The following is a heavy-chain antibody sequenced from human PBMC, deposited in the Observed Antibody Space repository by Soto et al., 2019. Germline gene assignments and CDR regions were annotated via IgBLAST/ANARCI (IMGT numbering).Heavy chain of an antibody. D-gene: IGHD1-7*01. Sequence: GGSLSLSCAASGFTFSSYAMSWVRQAPGKGLEWVSAISGSGGSTYYADSVKGRFTISRDNSKNTLYLQMNSLRAEDTAVYYCAKDLSSWNLGTRLYYYYGMDVWGQGTTVTVSS. CDR3: AKDLSSWNLGTRLYYYYGMDV. CDR1: GFTFSSYA. V-gene: IGHV3-23*01. CDR2: ISGSGGST. J-gene: IGHJ6*02.